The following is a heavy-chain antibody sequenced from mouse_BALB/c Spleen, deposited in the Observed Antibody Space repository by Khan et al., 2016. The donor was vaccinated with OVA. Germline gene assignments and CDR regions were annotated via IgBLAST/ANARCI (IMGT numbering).Heavy chain of an antibody. CDR3: ARENEYGRTCYAMDY. J-gene: IGHJ4*01. V-gene: IGHV1S41*01. D-gene: IGHD1-1*01. CDR1: GYTFTSYW. CDR2: IGPGSGNA. Sequence: DLVKPGASVKLSCKASGYTFTSYWINWIKQRPGQGLEWIGRIGPGSGNAYYNEMFKGKATLTVDTSSSTAYIQLSSLSSEDSGVYFCARENEYGRTCYAMDYWGQGTSVTVSS.